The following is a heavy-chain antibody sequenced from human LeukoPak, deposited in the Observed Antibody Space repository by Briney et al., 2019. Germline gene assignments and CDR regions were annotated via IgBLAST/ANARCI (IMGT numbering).Heavy chain of an antibody. CDR1: GFTFSSYA. Sequence: GGSLRLSCAASGFTFSSYAMHWVRQAPGKGLEYVSAISSNGGSTYYASSAKGRFTISRDNSKNTLYLQMGSLRAEDMAVYYCARAIILSGPRAYYYYYGMDVWGQGTTVTVSS. CDR2: ISSNGGST. D-gene: IGHD3-9*01. CDR3: ARAIILSGPRAYYYYYGMDV. V-gene: IGHV3-64*01. J-gene: IGHJ6*02.